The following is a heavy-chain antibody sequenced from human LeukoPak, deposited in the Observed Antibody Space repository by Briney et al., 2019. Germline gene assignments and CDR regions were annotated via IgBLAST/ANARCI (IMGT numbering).Heavy chain of an antibody. CDR3: ARDSMVRGVDTLDYYYYYGMDV. Sequence: SETLSLTCTVSGGSISSYYWSWIRQPPGKGLEWIGYIYYSGSTNYNPSLKSRVTISVDTSKNQFSLKLSSVTAADTAVYYYARDSMVRGVDTLDYYYYYGMDVWGQGTTVTVSS. CDR1: GGSISSYY. V-gene: IGHV4-59*01. CDR2: IYYSGST. D-gene: IGHD3-10*01. J-gene: IGHJ6*02.